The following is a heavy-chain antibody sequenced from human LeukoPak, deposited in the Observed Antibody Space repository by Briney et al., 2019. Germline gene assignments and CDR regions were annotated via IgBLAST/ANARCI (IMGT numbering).Heavy chain of an antibody. CDR3: VRDVWGDRDGFFDY. CDR1: GFTFSSYW. V-gene: IGHV3-74*01. CDR2: INTDGRST. D-gene: IGHD5-24*01. Sequence: GGSLRLSCAASGFTFSSYWMHWVRQAPGGGLVWVSRINTDGRSTSYPDSVKGRFTISRDNARNTLYLQMNSLRAEDTAVYYCVRDVWGDRDGFFDYWGHGTLVTVSS. J-gene: IGHJ4*01.